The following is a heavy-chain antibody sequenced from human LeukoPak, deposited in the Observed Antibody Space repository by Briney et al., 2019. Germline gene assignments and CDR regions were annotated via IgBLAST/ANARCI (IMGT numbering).Heavy chain of an antibody. CDR1: GYTFTGYY. Sequence: ASVKVSCKASGYTFTGYYMHWVRQAPGQGLEWMGWINPNSGGTNYAQKFQGRVTMTRVTSISTAYMELSRLRSDDTAVYYCAREGAGYSGSELFGCWGQGTLVTVSS. CDR2: INPNSGGT. V-gene: IGHV1-2*02. D-gene: IGHD5-12*01. J-gene: IGHJ4*02. CDR3: AREGAGYSGSELFGC.